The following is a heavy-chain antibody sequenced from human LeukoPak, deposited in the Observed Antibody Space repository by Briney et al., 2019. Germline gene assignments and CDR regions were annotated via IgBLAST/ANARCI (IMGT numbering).Heavy chain of an antibody. J-gene: IGHJ3*02. D-gene: IGHD2-2*01. CDR3: ARHQYQLLSGAFDI. CDR2: IYYSGST. Sequence: PSETLSLTCSVSGGSTSSYYWSWIRQPPGKQLEWIGYIYYSGSTNYNPSLKSRVTISVDTSKNQFSLKLSSVTAADTAVYYCARHQYQLLSGAFDIWGQGTMVTVSS. V-gene: IGHV4-59*08. CDR1: GGSTSSYY.